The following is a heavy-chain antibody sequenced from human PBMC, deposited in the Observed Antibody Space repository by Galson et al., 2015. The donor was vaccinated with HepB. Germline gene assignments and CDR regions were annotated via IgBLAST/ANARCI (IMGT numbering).Heavy chain of an antibody. CDR2: INHSGTT. J-gene: IGHJ3*02. D-gene: IGHD3-22*01. Sequence: SETLSLTCAVYGGSFSDYYWSWIRQSPEKGLEWIGEINHSGTTNYNPSLKSRVTISADTSKNQFSLKLSSVTAADTAVYYCANYYDSSGYFPGALDIWGQGTMVTVSS. CDR3: ANYYDSSGYFPGALDI. CDR1: GGSFSDYY. V-gene: IGHV4-34*01.